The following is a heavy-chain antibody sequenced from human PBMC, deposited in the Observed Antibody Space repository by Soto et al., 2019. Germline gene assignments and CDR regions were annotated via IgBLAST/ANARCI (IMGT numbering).Heavy chain of an antibody. Sequence: SETLSLTCTVSGGSISSYHWSWIRQPPGKGLEWIGYIYYSGSTNYNPSLKSRVTISVDTSKNQFSLNLSSVTAADTAVYYCARDSSGYYYLFDYWGQGTLVTVSS. CDR1: GGSISSYH. CDR2: IYYSGST. J-gene: IGHJ4*02. D-gene: IGHD3-22*01. CDR3: ARDSSGYYYLFDY. V-gene: IGHV4-59*12.